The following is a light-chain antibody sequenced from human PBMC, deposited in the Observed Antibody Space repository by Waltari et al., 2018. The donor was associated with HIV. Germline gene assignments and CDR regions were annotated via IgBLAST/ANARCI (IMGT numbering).Light chain of an antibody. CDR3: QQYYTPLFT. CDR2: LAS. CDR1: QSVLYKSKKKNY. V-gene: IGKV4-1*01. Sequence: DIVMTQSPDSLAVSLGERATINCKSSQSVLYKSKKKNYLAWYQHKPVHPLTCLIFLASTRESGVPDRFSCSGSGTDFPLSINSLQAEDVAVYYGQQYYTPLFTFGPGTKVDIK. J-gene: IGKJ3*01.